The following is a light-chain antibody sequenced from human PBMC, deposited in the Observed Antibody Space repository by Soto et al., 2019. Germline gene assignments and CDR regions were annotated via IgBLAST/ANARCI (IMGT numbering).Light chain of an antibody. CDR3: HHYSRSPIT. V-gene: IGKV3-20*01. J-gene: IGKJ5*01. CDR2: DAS. Sequence: EIELTQGRYTGSKYREKRATLYSRHSCSVSSSNVAWYQQKAGQAPRLLIYDASSRAICISDRFSGSGSGTDFTLSICTLLPECFVLYYSHHYSRSPITSCQRTRLEIK. CDR1: CSVSSSN.